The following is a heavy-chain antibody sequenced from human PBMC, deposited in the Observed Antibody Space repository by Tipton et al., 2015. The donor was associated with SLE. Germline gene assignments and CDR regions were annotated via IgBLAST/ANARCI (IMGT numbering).Heavy chain of an antibody. CDR2: IYYSGST. V-gene: IGHV4-39*07. CDR3: ARDYYGSGFDAFDI. J-gene: IGHJ3*02. CDR1: GGSISSYF. D-gene: IGHD3-10*01. Sequence: LRLSCTVSGGSISSYFWSWIRQPPGKGLEWIGSIYYSGSTYYNPSLKSRVTISVDTSKNQFSLRLSSVTAADTAVYYCARDYYGSGFDAFDIWGQGTMVTVSS.